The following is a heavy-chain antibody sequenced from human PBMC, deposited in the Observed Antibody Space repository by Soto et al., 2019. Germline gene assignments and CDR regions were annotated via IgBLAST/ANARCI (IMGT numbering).Heavy chain of an antibody. CDR1: GGSMTRSGYY. CDR2: VYNNGQT. CDR3: ATITHYGDPNAGF. V-gene: IGHV4-39*01. D-gene: IGHD4-17*01. Sequence: SETLSLTCTVAGGSMTRSGYYWGWIRQPPGNELQYIGSVYNNGQTYYNPSLTSPVTISIDTSKNQFSLSLRSMTAADTAVYYCATITHYGDPNAGFWGHGILVTVSS. J-gene: IGHJ4*01.